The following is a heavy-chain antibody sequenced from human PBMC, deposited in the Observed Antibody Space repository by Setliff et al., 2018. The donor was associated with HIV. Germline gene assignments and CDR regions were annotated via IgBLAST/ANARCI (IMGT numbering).Heavy chain of an antibody. CDR1: GYTFHDYY. CDR3: AWGTQRPIDS. D-gene: IGHD3-16*01. Sequence: ASVKVSCKVSGYTFHDYYMQWVRQAPGKGLEWMGLIDPDRGEAVYAEKFQGRVTITADRSKDIAYMKLSSLRSEDTAMYYCAWGTQRPIDSWGQGTLVTVSS. CDR2: IDPDRGEA. V-gene: IGHV1-69-2*01. J-gene: IGHJ4*02.